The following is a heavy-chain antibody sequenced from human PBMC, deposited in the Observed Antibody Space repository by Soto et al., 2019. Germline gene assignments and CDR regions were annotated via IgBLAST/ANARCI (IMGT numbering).Heavy chain of an antibody. V-gene: IGHV3-23*01. CDR1: GFTFSSYA. CDR2: ISGSGGST. J-gene: IGHJ4*02. Sequence: GGSLRLSCAASGFTFSSYAMSWVRQAPGKGLEWVSAISGSGGSTYYADSVKGRFTIPRDNSKNTLYLQMNSLRAEDTAVYYCAKRGPRGRGNLEAFDYWGQGTLVTVSS. CDR3: AKRGPRGRGNLEAFDY. D-gene: IGHD3-10*01.